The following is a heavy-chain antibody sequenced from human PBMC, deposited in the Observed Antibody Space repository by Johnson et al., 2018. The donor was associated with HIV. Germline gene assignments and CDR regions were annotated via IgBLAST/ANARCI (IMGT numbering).Heavy chain of an antibody. CDR3: AKEYLRYSGTYAGAFDI. V-gene: IGHV3-9*01. D-gene: IGHD1-26*01. J-gene: IGHJ3*02. CDR1: GFTFDDYA. CDR2: ISWTSGSI. Sequence: QLVESGGGVVQPGRSLRLSCAASGFTFDDYAMHWVRQAPGKGLEWVSGISWTSGSIGYADSVKGRFTISRDNYQNTLYLQMNCLRAEDTAVYYCAKEYLRYSGTYAGAFDIWGQGTMVTVSS.